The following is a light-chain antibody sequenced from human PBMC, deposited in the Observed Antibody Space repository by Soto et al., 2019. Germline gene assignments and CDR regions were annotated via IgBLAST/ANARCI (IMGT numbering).Light chain of an antibody. CDR2: AAS. CDR3: QQYGSSPKT. CDR1: QTISSTY. J-gene: IGKJ1*01. V-gene: IGKV3-20*01. Sequence: EILLTQSPGTLSLSPGYRYTLSCMASQTISSTYLAWYQQKPGQAPRLLIYAASTRATGIPDRFSGSGSGTDFTLTISRLEPEDFAVYYCQQYGSSPKTFGQGTKVDIK.